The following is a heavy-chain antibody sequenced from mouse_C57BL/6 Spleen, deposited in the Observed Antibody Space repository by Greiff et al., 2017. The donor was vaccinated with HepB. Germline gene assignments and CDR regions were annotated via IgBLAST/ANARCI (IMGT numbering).Heavy chain of an antibody. Sequence: EVKLVESGGGLVQPGGSMKLSCAASGFTFSDAWMDWVRQSPEKGLEWVAEIRNKANNHATYYAESVKGRFTISRDDSKSSVYLQMNSLRAEDTGIYYCTSLSSNAYFDYWGQGTTLTVSS. CDR3: TSLSSNAYFDY. CDR1: GFTFSDAW. J-gene: IGHJ2*01. D-gene: IGHD4-1*01. V-gene: IGHV6-6*01. CDR2: IRNKANNHAT.